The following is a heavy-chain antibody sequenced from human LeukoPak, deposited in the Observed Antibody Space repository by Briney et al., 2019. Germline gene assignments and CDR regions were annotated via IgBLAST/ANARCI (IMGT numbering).Heavy chain of an antibody. V-gene: IGHV4-30-2*01. CDR1: GGSISSGGYS. CDR2: IYHSGST. Sequence: PSETLSLTCAASGGSISSGGYSWSWIRQPPGKGLEWIGYIYHSGSTYYNPSLKSRVTISVDRSKNQFSLKLRSVTAADTAVYYCARDAGGSIAAALSAFDIWGQGTMVTVSS. J-gene: IGHJ3*02. CDR3: ARDAGGSIAAALSAFDI. D-gene: IGHD6-13*01.